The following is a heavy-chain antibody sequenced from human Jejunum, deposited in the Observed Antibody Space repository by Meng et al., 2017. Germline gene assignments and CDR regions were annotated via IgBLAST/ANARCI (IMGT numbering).Heavy chain of an antibody. CDR1: GGSITSSNW. Sequence: QVPLHEWGPGLVERSGTLSRTCAVSGGSITSSNWWSWVPQPPGKGLEWIGEIFHSGSTNYNPPLKSRVTISVDKSKNQFSLKVTSVTAADTATYYCARFDISTAGRGDYWGQGILVTVSS. CDR3: ARFDISTAGRGDY. CDR2: IFHSGST. J-gene: IGHJ4*02. V-gene: IGHV4-4*02. D-gene: IGHD6-13*01.